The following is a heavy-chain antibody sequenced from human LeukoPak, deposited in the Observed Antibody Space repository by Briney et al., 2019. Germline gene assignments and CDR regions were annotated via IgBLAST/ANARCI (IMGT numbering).Heavy chain of an antibody. CDR2: IYYSGST. D-gene: IGHD6-13*01. J-gene: IGHJ6*03. CDR3: ASSLYSSSWINSYYYMDV. CDR1: GGSISSSNYY. Sequence: SETLSLTCTVSGGSISSSNYYWGWIRQPPGKGLEWIGSIYYSGSTYYNPSLKSRVTISVDTSENQFSLKLSSVTAADTAVYYCASSLYSSSWINSYYYMDVWGKGTTVTVSS. V-gene: IGHV4-39*01.